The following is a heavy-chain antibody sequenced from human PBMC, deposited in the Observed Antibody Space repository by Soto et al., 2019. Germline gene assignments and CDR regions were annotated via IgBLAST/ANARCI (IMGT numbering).Heavy chain of an antibody. CDR3: ARAPFFVTAAPGIRQFAY. CDR1: GYSFTSYG. J-gene: IGHJ1*01. V-gene: IGHV1-18*01. CDR2: VSGYNFDT. D-gene: IGHD3-3*02. Sequence: GASVKVSCKASGYSFTSYGISWVRQAPGQGLEWMGWVSGYNFDTIYVQKFQGRVTMTTDTSTSTAHMELRSLTYDDTAVYYCARAPFFVTAAPGIRQFAYWGQGSQVPVSS.